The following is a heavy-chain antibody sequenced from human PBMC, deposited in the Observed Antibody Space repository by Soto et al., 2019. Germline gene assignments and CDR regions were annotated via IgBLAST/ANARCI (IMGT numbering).Heavy chain of an antibody. D-gene: IGHD3-16*01. CDR3: ARDGAVGEFRGGFYYGMDV. CDR2: MSFDGNNK. CDR1: GFTFTTYG. J-gene: IGHJ6*02. V-gene: IGHV3-30*03. Sequence: QVQLVESGGSVVQPGRSLRLSCATSGFTFTTYGMHWVRQAPGKGLEWVAVMSFDGNNKFYADSVKGRFTISRDDSKNTVYLQMNSLRAEDTAVYYCARDGAVGEFRGGFYYGMDVWGQGTTVTVSS.